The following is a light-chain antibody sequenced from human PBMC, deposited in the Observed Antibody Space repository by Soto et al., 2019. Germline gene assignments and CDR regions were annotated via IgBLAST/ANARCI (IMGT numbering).Light chain of an antibody. V-gene: IGLV2-23*01. CDR3: SSYAGSRSYV. CDR1: SSDVGNYNL. J-gene: IGLJ1*01. CDR2: EGS. Sequence: QSALTQPASVSGSPGQSITISCTGTSSDVGNYNLVSWYQQHPGKAPKLMIYEGSKRPSGVSNRFSGSKSGNTASLTISGLKAEDEADYYCSSYAGSRSYVFGTGTKLTVL.